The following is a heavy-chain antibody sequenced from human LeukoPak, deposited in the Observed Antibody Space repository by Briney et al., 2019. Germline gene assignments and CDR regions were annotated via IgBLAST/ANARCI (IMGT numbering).Heavy chain of an antibody. CDR3: VKGVFLDR. V-gene: IGHV3-23*01. Sequence: PGGSLRLPCGASGFPYSQYDVTGARQAPGEGLEWVSLISGGGGRTYYADSVKGRFTISRDDSKNTLSLQMNSLRAEETAVYYCVKGVFLDRWGQGTLVTVSS. CDR2: ISGGGGRT. J-gene: IGHJ5*02. CDR1: GFPYSQYD. D-gene: IGHD5/OR15-5a*01.